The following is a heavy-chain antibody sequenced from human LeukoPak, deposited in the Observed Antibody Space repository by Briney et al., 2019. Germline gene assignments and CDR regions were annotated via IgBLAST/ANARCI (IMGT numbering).Heavy chain of an antibody. CDR1: GGTFSSYT. CDR2: IIPILGIA. J-gene: IGHJ6*02. CDR3: ARLYCSGGSCYSGPYYYGMDV. V-gene: IGHV1-69*02. Sequence: EASVKLSCKASGGTFSSYTISWVRQAPGQGLEWMGRIIPILGIANYAQKVHGRVTITADKSTSKAYMELSSLGSEDTAVYYCARLYCSGGSCYSGPYYYGMDVWGQGTTVTV. D-gene: IGHD2-15*01.